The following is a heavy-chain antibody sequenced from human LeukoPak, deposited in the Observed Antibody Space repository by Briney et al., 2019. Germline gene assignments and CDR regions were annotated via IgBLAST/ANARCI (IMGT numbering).Heavy chain of an antibody. D-gene: IGHD3-10*01. CDR3: ARVPNYYYGSGSYYNY. CDR1: GYTFTGYY. V-gene: IGHV1-2*02. CDR2: INPNSGGT. Sequence: ASVKVSCKASGYTFTGYYMHWVRQAPGQGLEWMGWINPNSGGTNYAQKFQGRVTMTRDTSISTAYMELSRLRSDDAAVYYCARVPNYYYGSGSYYNYWGQGTLVTVSS. J-gene: IGHJ4*02.